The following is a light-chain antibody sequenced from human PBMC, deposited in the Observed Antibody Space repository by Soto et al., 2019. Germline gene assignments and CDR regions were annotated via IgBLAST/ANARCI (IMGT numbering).Light chain of an antibody. CDR2: NVN. CDR1: GSDVESYDY. V-gene: IGLV2-11*01. J-gene: IGLJ1*01. CDR3: CSYAGSSTYV. Sequence: QSVLIQPPSVSGSPGQSVTISCTGTGSDVESYDYASWYQQHPGTVPKPMIYNVNTQPSGVPDRFSGSKSGNTASVTISGLQAEAGADYYCCSYAGSSTYVFGTGTKVTVL.